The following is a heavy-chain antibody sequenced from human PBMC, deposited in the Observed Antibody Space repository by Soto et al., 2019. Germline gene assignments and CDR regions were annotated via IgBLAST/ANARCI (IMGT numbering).Heavy chain of an antibody. CDR3: ARGFPTVVTVDY. CDR2: IYYSGNT. V-gene: IGHV4-30-4*01. J-gene: IGHJ4*02. Sequence: SETLSLTCTVSGGSIRSGDYYLSWIRQPPGKGLEWIGYIYYSGNTYYNPSLKSRVTISVDTSKNQFSLDLSSGTAADTAVYYCARGFPTVVTVDYWGQGTLVTVSS. D-gene: IGHD4-17*01. CDR1: GGSIRSGDYY.